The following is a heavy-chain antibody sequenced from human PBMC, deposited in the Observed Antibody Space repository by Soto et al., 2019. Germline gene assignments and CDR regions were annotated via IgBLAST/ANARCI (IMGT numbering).Heavy chain of an antibody. V-gene: IGHV4-39*01. CDR2: IYYSGST. D-gene: IGHD3-9*01. CDR1: GGSISSSSYY. J-gene: IGHJ4*02. CDR3: ASLYYDILTGYYKGGITFDY. Sequence: QLQLQESGPGLVKPSETLSLTCTVSGGSISSSSYYWGWIRQPPGKGLEWIGSIYYSGSTYYNPSLKSRVTISVDTSKNQFSLKLSSVTAADTAVYYCASLYYDILTGYYKGGITFDYWGQGTLVTVSS.